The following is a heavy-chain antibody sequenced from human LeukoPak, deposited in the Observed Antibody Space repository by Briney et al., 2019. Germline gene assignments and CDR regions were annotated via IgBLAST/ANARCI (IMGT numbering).Heavy chain of an antibody. V-gene: IGHV4-34*01. Sequence: PSETLSLTCTVSGGSISTYYWSWIRQPPGKGLEWIGEINHSGSTNYNPSLKSRVTISVGKSKNQFSLTLSSVTAADTAVYYCARGRGYSYGYVHWYFDLWGRGTLVTVSS. CDR3: ARGRGYSYGYVHWYFDL. J-gene: IGHJ2*01. CDR1: GGSISTYY. D-gene: IGHD5-18*01. CDR2: INHSGST.